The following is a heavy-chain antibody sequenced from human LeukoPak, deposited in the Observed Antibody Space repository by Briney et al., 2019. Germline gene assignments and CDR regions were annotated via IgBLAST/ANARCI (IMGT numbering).Heavy chain of an antibody. Sequence: GRSLRLSCAASGFTFSYYAMHWVRQAPGKGLEWVVVLSSDGSNKYYADSVKGRFSISRDSSKNTLYLQMNSLRAEDTAVYYCARATGLWTPFDYWGQGTLVSVSS. V-gene: IGHV3-30*04. D-gene: IGHD5-18*01. CDR3: ARATGLWTPFDY. CDR2: LSSDGSNK. J-gene: IGHJ4*02. CDR1: GFTFSYYA.